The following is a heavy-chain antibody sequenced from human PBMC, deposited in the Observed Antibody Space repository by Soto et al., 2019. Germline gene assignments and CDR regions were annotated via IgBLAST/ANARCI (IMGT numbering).Heavy chain of an antibody. J-gene: IGHJ4*02. V-gene: IGHV3-23*01. CDR3: AKFFVETGGSSGWPWTFHY. D-gene: IGHD6-25*01. Sequence: GGSLRLSCAASGFTFSSYAMSWVRQAPGKGLEWVSAISGSGGTTYYAASVKGRFTISRDNSKNTLFLQMNSLRAEDTAVYYCAKFFVETGGSSGWPWTFHYWGQGTLVTVSS. CDR2: ISGSGGTT. CDR1: GFTFSSYA.